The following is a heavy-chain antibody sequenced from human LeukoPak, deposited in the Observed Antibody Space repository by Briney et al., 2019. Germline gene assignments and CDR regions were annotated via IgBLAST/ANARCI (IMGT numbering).Heavy chain of an antibody. Sequence: ASVKVSCKASGYTFTGYYMHWVRQAPGQGLEWMGWINPNSGGTNYAQKFQGRVTMTRDTSISTAYMELSRLRSDDTAVYYCARDYYDSSGYYSGLGYWGQGTLVTVSS. CDR1: GYTFTGYY. D-gene: IGHD3-22*01. J-gene: IGHJ4*02. CDR2: INPNSGGT. CDR3: ARDYYDSSGYYSGLGY. V-gene: IGHV1-2*02.